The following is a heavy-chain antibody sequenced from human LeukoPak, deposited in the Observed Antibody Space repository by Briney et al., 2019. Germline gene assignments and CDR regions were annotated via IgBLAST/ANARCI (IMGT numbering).Heavy chain of an antibody. CDR3: AREGAQVGYDSSAYYYRGFDY. CDR1: GYTFTNYY. Sequence: GASVKVSCKTSGYTFTNYYIHWVRQAPGQGLEWMGIINPSGGSTTYAQKFQGRVTMTRDTSTSTVYMELSSLTSEDTAVYYCAREGAQVGYDSSAYYYRGFDYWGQGTLVTVSS. V-gene: IGHV1-46*01. J-gene: IGHJ4*02. D-gene: IGHD3-22*01. CDR2: INPSGGST.